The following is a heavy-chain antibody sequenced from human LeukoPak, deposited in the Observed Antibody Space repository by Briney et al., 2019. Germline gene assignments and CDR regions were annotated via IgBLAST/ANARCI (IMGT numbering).Heavy chain of an antibody. CDR2: IYYSGST. Sequence: SETLSLTCTVSGGSISSSSYYWGWIRQPPGKGLEWIGSIYYSGSTYYNPSLKSRVTISVDTSKNQFSLKLSSVTAADTAVYYCAGFPLDGYMAIGDYWGQGTLVTVSS. CDR3: AGFPLDGYMAIGDY. D-gene: IGHD5-24*01. V-gene: IGHV4-39*07. J-gene: IGHJ4*02. CDR1: GGSISSSSYY.